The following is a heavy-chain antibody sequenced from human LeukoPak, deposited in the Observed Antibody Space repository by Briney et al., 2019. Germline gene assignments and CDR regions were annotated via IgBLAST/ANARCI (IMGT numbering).Heavy chain of an antibody. J-gene: IGHJ3*02. D-gene: IGHD3-22*01. CDR2: IYYRGST. CDR1: GGSISGYY. Sequence: SETLSLTCTVSGGSISGYYYSWIRQPPGKGLGWIGNIYYRGSTTYNPSLKSRVTISVDTSKNQFSLKLSSVTAADTAVYYCARNYYDSSGCSAFDIWGQGTVVTVSS. V-gene: IGHV4-59*12. CDR3: ARNYYDSSGCSAFDI.